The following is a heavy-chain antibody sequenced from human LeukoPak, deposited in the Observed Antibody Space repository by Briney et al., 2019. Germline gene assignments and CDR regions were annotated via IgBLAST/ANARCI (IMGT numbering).Heavy chain of an antibody. CDR2: IIPIFGTA. Sequence: SVKVSCKASGGTFSSYAISWVRQAPGQGLEWMGGIIPIFGTANYAQKFQGRVTITADESTSTAYMELGSLRSEDTAVYYCARRRVVVPAAMVPDGGQGTLVTVSS. D-gene: IGHD2-2*01. J-gene: IGHJ4*02. V-gene: IGHV1-69*01. CDR1: GGTFSSYA. CDR3: ARRRVVVPAAMVPD.